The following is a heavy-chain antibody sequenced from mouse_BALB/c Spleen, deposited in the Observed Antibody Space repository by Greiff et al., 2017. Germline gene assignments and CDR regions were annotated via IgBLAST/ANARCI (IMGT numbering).Heavy chain of an antibody. V-gene: IGHV2-3*01. CDR3: AKRGGNYERGAMDY. CDR1: GFSLTSYG. D-gene: IGHD2-1*01. CDR2: IWGDGST. J-gene: IGHJ4*01. Sequence: VKLVESGPGLVAPSQSLSITCTVSGFSLTSYGVSWVRQPPGKGLEWLGVIWGDGSTNYHSALISRLSISKDNSKSQVFLKLNSLQTDDTATYYCAKRGGNYERGAMDYWGQGTSVTVSS.